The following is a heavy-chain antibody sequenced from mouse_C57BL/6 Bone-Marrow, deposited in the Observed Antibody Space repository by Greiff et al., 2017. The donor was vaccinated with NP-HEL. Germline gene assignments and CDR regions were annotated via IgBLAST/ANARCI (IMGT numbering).Heavy chain of an antibody. V-gene: IGHV14-3*01. CDR3: ARGVYYGSSWYFDY. J-gene: IGHJ2*01. D-gene: IGHD1-1*01. Sequence: EVMLVESVAELVTPGASVKLSCTASGFNIKNTYMHWVKQRPEQGLEWIGRIDPANGNTKYAPKFQGKATITADTSSNTAYLQLSSLTSEDTAIYYCARGVYYGSSWYFDYWGQGTTLTVSS. CDR1: GFNIKNTY. CDR2: IDPANGNT.